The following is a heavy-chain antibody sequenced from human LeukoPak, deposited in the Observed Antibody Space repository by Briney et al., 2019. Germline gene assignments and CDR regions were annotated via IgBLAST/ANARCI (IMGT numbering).Heavy chain of an antibody. Sequence: SQTLSLTCTVSGGSISSGGYYWSWIRQPPGKGLEWIGYIYHSGSTYYNPSLKSRVTISVDRSKNQFSLKLSSVTAADTAVYYCARDGSGLNAFDIWGQGTMVTVSS. CDR3: ARDGSGLNAFDI. V-gene: IGHV4-30-2*01. D-gene: IGHD3-3*01. CDR2: IYHSGST. J-gene: IGHJ3*02. CDR1: GGSISSGGYY.